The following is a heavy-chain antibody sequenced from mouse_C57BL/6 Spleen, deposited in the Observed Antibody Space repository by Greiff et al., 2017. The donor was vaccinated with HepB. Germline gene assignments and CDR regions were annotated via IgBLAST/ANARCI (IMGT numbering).Heavy chain of an antibody. V-gene: IGHV1-22*01. CDR3: ARDYYGSRYVY. J-gene: IGHJ3*01. D-gene: IGHD1-1*01. CDR1: GYTFTDYN. Sequence: VQLKQSGPELVKPGASVKMSCKASGYTFTDYNMHWVKQSHGKSLEWIGYINPNNGGTSYNQKFKGKATLTVNKSSSTAYMELRSLTSEDSAVYYCARDYYGSRYVYWGQGTLVTVSA. CDR2: INPNNGGT.